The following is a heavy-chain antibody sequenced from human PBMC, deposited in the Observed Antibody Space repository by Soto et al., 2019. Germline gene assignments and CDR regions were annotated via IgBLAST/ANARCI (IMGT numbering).Heavy chain of an antibody. D-gene: IGHD2-2*01. CDR1: GFTFSSYG. J-gene: IGHJ6*02. CDR2: ISYDGSNK. Sequence: PGGSLRLSCAASGFTFSSYGMHWVRQAPGKGLEWVAVISYDGSNKYYADSVKGRFTISRDNSKNTLYLQMNSLRAEDTAVYYCANDYEYQLLLRYYYYYGMDVWGQGTTVTVSS. CDR3: ANDYEYQLLLRYYYYYGMDV. V-gene: IGHV3-30*18.